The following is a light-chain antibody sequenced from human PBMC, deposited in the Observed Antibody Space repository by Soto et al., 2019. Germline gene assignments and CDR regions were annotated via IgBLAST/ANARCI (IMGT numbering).Light chain of an antibody. CDR2: DAS. V-gene: IGKV3-15*01. Sequence: EIVMTQSPATLSVSPGERATLSCRASQSVGSNLAWYQQRPGQAPRLLIYDASTRATGIPARFSGSGSGTEFTLTISSLQSEDFAVYYCQQYGSSPRTFGQGTKVAI. CDR1: QSVGSN. CDR3: QQYGSSPRT. J-gene: IGKJ1*01.